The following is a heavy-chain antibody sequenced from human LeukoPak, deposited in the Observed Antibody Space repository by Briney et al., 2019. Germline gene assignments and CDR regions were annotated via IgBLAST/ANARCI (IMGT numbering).Heavy chain of an antibody. CDR3: ARACSSGRCLDY. J-gene: IGHJ4*02. CDR2: INHSGST. V-gene: IGHV4-38-2*02. D-gene: IGHD2-15*01. Sequence: SETLSLTCTVSGYSISSGYYWAWMRQPPGKGLVWIGSINHSGSTYYNPSLKSRVIVSVDTSKNQVSLRLSSVTAADTAVYYCARACSSGRCLDYWGQGTLVTVSS. CDR1: GYSISSGYY.